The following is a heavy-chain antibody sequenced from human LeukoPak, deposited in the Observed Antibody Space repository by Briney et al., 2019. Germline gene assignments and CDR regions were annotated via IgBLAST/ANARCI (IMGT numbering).Heavy chain of an antibody. V-gene: IGHV4-39*01. CDR3: ARGYCSNTSCYYFDY. CDR1: GGSISSSSYY. Sequence: PSETLSLTCTVSGGSISSSSYYWGWIRQPPGKGLEWIGSMYYSGSTYYNPSLKSRVTISVDTSKNQFSLKLSSVTAADTAVYYCARGYCSNTSCYYFDYWGQGTLVTVSS. J-gene: IGHJ4*02. D-gene: IGHD2-2*01. CDR2: MYYSGST.